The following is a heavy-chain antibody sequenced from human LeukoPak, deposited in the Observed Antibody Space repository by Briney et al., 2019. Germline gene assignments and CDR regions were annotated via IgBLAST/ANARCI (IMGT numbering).Heavy chain of an antibody. J-gene: IGHJ3*02. D-gene: IGHD4-23*01. Sequence: PSETLSLTCTVSGGSISSYYWSWVRQPPGKGLEWIGYIYYSGSTNHNPSLKSRVTISVDTSKNQFSLKLSSVTAADTAVYYCARDFENYGGNSGAAFDIWGQGTMVTVSS. V-gene: IGHV4-59*01. CDR3: ARDFENYGGNSGAAFDI. CDR2: IYYSGST. CDR1: GGSISSYY.